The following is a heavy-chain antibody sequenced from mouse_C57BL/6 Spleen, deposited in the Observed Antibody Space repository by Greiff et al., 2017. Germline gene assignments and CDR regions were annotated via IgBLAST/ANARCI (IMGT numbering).Heavy chain of an antibody. CDR3: ARSITTVVARYFDV. Sequence: VQLQQPGAELVKPGASVKLSCKASGYTFTSYWMQWVKQRPGQGLEWIGEIDPSDSYTNYNQKFKGKATLTVDTSSSTAYMQLSSLTSEDSAVYSCARSITTVVARYFDVWGTGTTVTVSS. D-gene: IGHD1-1*01. V-gene: IGHV1-50*01. CDR1: GYTFTSYW. CDR2: IDPSDSYT. J-gene: IGHJ1*03.